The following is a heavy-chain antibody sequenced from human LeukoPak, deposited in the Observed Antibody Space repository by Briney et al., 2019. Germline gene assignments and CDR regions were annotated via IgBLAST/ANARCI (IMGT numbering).Heavy chain of an antibody. V-gene: IGHV3-23*01. J-gene: IGHJ6*02. D-gene: IGHD3-3*01. CDR3: AKGRGGYYPVPYYYGMDV. CDR1: GFTFSSYG. Sequence: GGSLRLSCAASGFTFSSYGMHWVRQAPGKGLEWVSAISGSGGSTYYADSVKGRFTISRDNSKNTLHLQMNSLRAEDTAVYYCAKGRGGYYPVPYYYGMDVWGQGTTVTVSS. CDR2: ISGSGGST.